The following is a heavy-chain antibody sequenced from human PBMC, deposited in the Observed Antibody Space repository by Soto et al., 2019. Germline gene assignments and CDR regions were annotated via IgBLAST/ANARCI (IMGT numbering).Heavy chain of an antibody. V-gene: IGHV3-23*01. Sequence: EVQLLESGGGLVQPGGSLRLSCAASGFTFHYYAMTWVRQAPGAGLEWVSAISGNAAETYHADSVKGRFAISRDNSKNTLYLQMDSLRAEDTAVYFCAKGNLERRDDAETAYDYWGQGTLVTVSS. CDR1: GFTFHYYA. CDR2: ISGNAAET. J-gene: IGHJ4*02. D-gene: IGHD1-1*01. CDR3: AKGNLERRDDAETAYDY.